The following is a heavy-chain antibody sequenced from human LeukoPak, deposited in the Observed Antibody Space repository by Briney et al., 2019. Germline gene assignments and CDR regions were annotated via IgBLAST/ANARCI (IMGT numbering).Heavy chain of an antibody. J-gene: IGHJ6*03. CDR1: GYTFTGYY. CDR3: ARGRRGYYYGSGTYNYYMDV. CDR2: INPNSGGT. D-gene: IGHD3-10*01. V-gene: IGHV1-2*02. Sequence: GASVKVSCKASGYTFTGYYMHWVRQAPGQGLEWMGWINPNSGGTNYAQKFQGRVTMTRDTSISTAYMELSSLRSEDTAVYYCARGRRGYYYGSGTYNYYMDVWGKGTTVTISS.